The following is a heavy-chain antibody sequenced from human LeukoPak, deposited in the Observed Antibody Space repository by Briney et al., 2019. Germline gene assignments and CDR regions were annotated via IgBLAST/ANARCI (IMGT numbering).Heavy chain of an antibody. V-gene: IGHV3-21*01. CDR3: ARILKRITMIVGAFDI. D-gene: IGHD3-22*01. Sequence: GGSLRLSCAASGFTFSSYSMNWVRQAPGKGLEWVSSISSSSSYIYYADSVKGRFTISRDNAKNSLYLQMNSLRAEDTAVYYCARILKRITMIVGAFDIWGQGTMVTVSS. J-gene: IGHJ3*02. CDR2: ISSSSSYI. CDR1: GFTFSSYS.